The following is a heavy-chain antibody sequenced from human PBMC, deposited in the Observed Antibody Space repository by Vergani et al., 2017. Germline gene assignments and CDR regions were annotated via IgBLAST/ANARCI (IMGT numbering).Heavy chain of an antibody. CDR1: GYSFTSYW. CDR2: IYPGDSDT. D-gene: IGHD6-19*01. Sequence: EVQLVQSGAEVKKPGASLKISCKGSGYSFTSYWIGWVRQMPGKGLEWMGIIYPGDSDTRYSPSFQGQVTISADKSISTAYLQWSSLKASDTAMYYCARHAVAGGYYYYYYGMDVWGQGTTVTVSS. J-gene: IGHJ6*02. CDR3: ARHAVAGGYYYYYYGMDV. V-gene: IGHV5-51*01.